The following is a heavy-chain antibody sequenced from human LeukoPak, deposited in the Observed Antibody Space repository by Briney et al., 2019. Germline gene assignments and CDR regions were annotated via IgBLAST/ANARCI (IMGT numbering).Heavy chain of an antibody. CDR3: AKDMPKYDYGGNSVRY. J-gene: IGHJ4*02. V-gene: IGHV3-23*01. CDR2: ISGSGGST. Sequence: PGGSLRLSCAAAGLTFSSYAMSWVRQAPGKGLEWVSAISGSGGSTYYADSVKGRFTISRDNSKNTLYLQMNSLRAEDTAVYYCAKDMPKYDYGGNSVRYWGQGTLVTVSS. D-gene: IGHD4-23*01. CDR1: GLTFSSYA.